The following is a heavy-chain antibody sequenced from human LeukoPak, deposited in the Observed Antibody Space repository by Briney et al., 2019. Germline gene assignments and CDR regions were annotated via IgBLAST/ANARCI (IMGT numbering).Heavy chain of an antibody. J-gene: IGHJ6*04. CDR3: ARLDTAMASVDV. V-gene: IGHV4-34*01. CDR2: INHSGST. CDR1: GFTFSSYE. Sequence: GSLRLSCAASGFTFSSYEMNWVRQPPGKGLEWIGEINHSGSTNYNPSLKSRVTISVDASKNQFSLKLSSVTAADTAVYYCARLDTAMASVDVWGKGTTVTISS. D-gene: IGHD5-18*01.